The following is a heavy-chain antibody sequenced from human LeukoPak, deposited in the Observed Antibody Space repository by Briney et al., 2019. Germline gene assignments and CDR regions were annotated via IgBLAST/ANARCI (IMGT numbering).Heavy chain of an antibody. CDR1: GFTFRIYP. CDR3: ARDRGARGRGLA. D-gene: IGHD3-10*01. CDR2: IGPSSGDI. V-gene: IGHV3-21*01. J-gene: IGHJ5*02. Sequence: GGSLRPFCAASGFTFRIYPMNWVRQAPGTGLEWVSSIGPSSGDIYYADSVKGRFTISRDNDKNSLYLQMNSLRAEDTAVYYCARDRGARGRGLAWGQGTQVTVSS.